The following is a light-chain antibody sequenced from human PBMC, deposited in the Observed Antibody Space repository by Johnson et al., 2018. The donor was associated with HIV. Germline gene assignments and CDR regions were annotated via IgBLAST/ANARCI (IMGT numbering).Light chain of an antibody. CDR3: QSYDNALSGSKV. CDR2: ENN. CDR1: SSNIGNNY. Sequence: QSVLTQPPSVSAAPGQKVTISCSGSSSNIGNNYVSWYQQLPGTAPKLLIYENNKRPSGIPDRFSGSKSGTSACLAITGLQAEDEADYYCQSYDNALSGSKVFGTGTEVTVL. V-gene: IGLV1-51*02. J-gene: IGLJ1*01.